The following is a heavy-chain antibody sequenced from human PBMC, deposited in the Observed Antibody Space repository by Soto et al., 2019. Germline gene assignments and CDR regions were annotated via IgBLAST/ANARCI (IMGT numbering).Heavy chain of an antibody. CDR2: ISAHNGNT. J-gene: IGHJ4*02. V-gene: IGHV1-18*01. Sequence: QIHLVQSGAEVKKPGASVKVSCKGSGYGFTTYGITWVRQAPGQGLEWMAWISAHNGNTNYAQKLQGRVTVTRDTSTSTAYMELRGLRSDDTAVHYCARGRYGDYWGQGALVTVAA. CDR3: ARGRYGDY. D-gene: IGHD1-1*01. CDR1: GYGFTTYG.